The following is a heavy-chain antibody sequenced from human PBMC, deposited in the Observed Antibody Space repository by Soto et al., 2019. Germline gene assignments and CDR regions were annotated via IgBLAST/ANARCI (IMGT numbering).Heavy chain of an antibody. V-gene: IGHV4-30-4*01. CDR1: GGSISSGDYY. J-gene: IGHJ6*02. Sequence: PSETLSLTCTVSGGSISSGDYYWSWIRQPPGKGLEWIGYIYYSGSTYYNPPLKSRVTISVDTSKNQFPLKLSSVTAADTAVYYCARDVDGMDVWGQGTTVTVSS. CDR2: IYYSGST. CDR3: ARDVDGMDV.